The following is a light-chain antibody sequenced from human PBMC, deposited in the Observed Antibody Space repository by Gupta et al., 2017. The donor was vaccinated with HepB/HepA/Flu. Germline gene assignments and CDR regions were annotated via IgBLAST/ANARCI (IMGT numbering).Light chain of an antibody. J-gene: IGLJ2*01. CDR2: HVS. V-gene: IGLV2-11*01. CDR1: SSEVGGYNY. CDR3: CSYAGSYTLVV. Sequence: QSSLTQPRSVSWSPVQSVTISCTGTSSEVGGYNYVPWYQHHPGKAPKLMIYHVSKRPSGVPDRFSGSKSGNTASLTISGLQAEDEADYYCCSYAGSYTLVVFGGGTKLTVL.